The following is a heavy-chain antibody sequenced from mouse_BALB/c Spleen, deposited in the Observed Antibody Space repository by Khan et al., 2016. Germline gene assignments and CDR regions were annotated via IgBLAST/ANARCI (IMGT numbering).Heavy chain of an antibody. CDR1: GFTFSRFG. Sequence: LVESGGGLVQPGGSRKLSCAASGFTFSRFGMHWVRQTPEKGLEWVAFISSGSGTIYYADTLKGRFTISRDNPKNVLFLQMTSLRSEDTAMYYCTRGDYWGQGTTLTVSS. CDR2: ISSGSGTI. V-gene: IGHV5-17*02. CDR3: TRGDY. J-gene: IGHJ2*01.